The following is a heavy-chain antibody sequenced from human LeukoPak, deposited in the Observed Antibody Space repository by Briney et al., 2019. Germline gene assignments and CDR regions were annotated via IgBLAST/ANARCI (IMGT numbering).Heavy chain of an antibody. J-gene: IGHJ4*02. CDR3: ARARVGYSSSWYYRY. CDR2: INHSGST. CDR1: GVSFSGYY. Sequence: KPSETLSLTCAVYGVSFSGYYWSWIRQPPGKGLEWIVEINHSGSTNYNPSLKSRVTISVDTSKNQFSLKLSSVTAADTAVYYCARARVGYSSSWYYRYWGQGTLVTVSS. V-gene: IGHV4-34*01. D-gene: IGHD6-13*01.